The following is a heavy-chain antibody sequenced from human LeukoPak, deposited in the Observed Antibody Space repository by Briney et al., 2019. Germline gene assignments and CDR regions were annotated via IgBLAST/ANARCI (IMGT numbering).Heavy chain of an antibody. J-gene: IGHJ4*02. CDR1: GYTFTGYY. V-gene: IGHV1-2*02. CDR3: AAFGSSGWWAFNYFDY. CDR2: IGSNSGGT. D-gene: IGHD6-19*01. Sequence: GASVKVSCKASGYTFTGYYIHWVRQATGQGLEWMGWIGSNSGGTRYAQKFQDRVTMTRDTSISTAYMELNSLRSEDTAVYYCAAFGSSGWWAFNYFDYWGQGTLVTVSS.